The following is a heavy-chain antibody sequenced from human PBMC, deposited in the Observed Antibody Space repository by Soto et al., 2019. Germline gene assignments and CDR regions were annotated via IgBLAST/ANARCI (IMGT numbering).Heavy chain of an antibody. CDR3: ARETLPDSSSWGNYYYYGMDV. J-gene: IGHJ6*02. CDR1: GYTFTSYD. Sequence: GASVKVSCKASGYTFTSYDINWVRQATGQGLEWMGWMNPNSGNTGYAQKFQGRVTMTRNTSISTAYMELSSLRSEDTAVYYCARETLPDSSSWGNYYYYGMDVWGQGTTVTSP. D-gene: IGHD6-13*01. V-gene: IGHV1-8*01. CDR2: MNPNSGNT.